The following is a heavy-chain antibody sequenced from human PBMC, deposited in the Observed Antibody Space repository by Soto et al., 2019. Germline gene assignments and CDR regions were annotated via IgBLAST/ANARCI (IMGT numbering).Heavy chain of an antibody. V-gene: IGHV4-4*07. CDR3: AGIGEDVYYGMDV. CDR1: GGSMRSYY. CDR2: IYSRGDT. Sequence: SETLSLTCSVSGGSMRSYYWNWLRRPAGKGLEWIGRIYSRGDTNYNPSVKSRVTMSVDTSKNEFSLRLNSVTAADTAVYYCAGIGEDVYYGMDVWGQGTTVTV. J-gene: IGHJ6*02. D-gene: IGHD2-21*01.